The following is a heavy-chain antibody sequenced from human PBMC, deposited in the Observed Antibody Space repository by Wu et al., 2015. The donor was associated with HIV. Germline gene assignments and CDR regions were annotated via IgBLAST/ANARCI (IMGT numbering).Heavy chain of an antibody. CDR1: GYTFTSYY. Sequence: QVQLVQSGAEVKKPGASVKVSCKASGYTFTSYYMHWVRQAPGQGLEWVGWINPNSGGTNYAQKFQGRVTMTRDTSISTVYMELSRLRYDDTAMYYCARGDSSGYYYSAMYDSWGQGTLVTVSS. V-gene: IGHV1-2*02. J-gene: IGHJ4*02. D-gene: IGHD3-22*01. CDR3: ARGDSSGYYYSAMYDS. CDR2: INPNSGGT.